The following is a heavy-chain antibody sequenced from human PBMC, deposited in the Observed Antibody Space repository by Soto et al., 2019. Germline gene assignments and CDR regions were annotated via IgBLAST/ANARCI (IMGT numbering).Heavy chain of an antibody. CDR1: GFTFSSYD. CDR2: IGTAGDT. CDR3: AKGSGYGGDWYFDL. V-gene: IGHV3-13*04. D-gene: IGHD5-12*01. Sequence: EVQLVESGGGLVQPGGSLRLSCAASGFTFSSYDMHWVRQATGKGLEWVSAIGTAGDTYYPGSVKGRFTISRENAKNSLYLQMNSRRAGDTAVYYCAKGSGYGGDWYFDLWGRGTLVTVSS. J-gene: IGHJ2*01.